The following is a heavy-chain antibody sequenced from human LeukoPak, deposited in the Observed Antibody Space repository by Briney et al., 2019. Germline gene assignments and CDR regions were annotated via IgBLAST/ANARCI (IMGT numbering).Heavy chain of an antibody. Sequence: ASVKVSCKASGYTFTGHYMHWVRQAPGQGLEWMGWINPNSGGTNYAQKFQGRVTMTRDTSISTAYMELSRLRSDDTAVYYCARESVDIVATSFDYWGQGTLVTVSS. CDR2: INPNSGGT. D-gene: IGHD5-12*01. CDR3: ARESVDIVATSFDY. J-gene: IGHJ4*02. CDR1: GYTFTGHY. V-gene: IGHV1-2*02.